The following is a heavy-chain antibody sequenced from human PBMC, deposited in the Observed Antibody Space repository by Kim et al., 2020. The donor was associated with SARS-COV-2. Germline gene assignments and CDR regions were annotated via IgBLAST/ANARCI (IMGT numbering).Heavy chain of an antibody. D-gene: IGHD3-16*02. CDR2: IYWDDDK. V-gene: IGHV2-5*02. J-gene: IGHJ6*02. CDR1: GFSLSTSGVG. CDR3: AHSYYDYIWGSYRPYYYYVMDV. Sequence: SGPTLVNPTQTLTLTCTFSGFSLSTSGVGVGWIRQPPGKALEWLALIYWDDDKRYSPSLKSRLTITKDTSKNQVVLTMTNMDPVDTATYYCAHSYYDYIWGSYRPYYYYVMDVWGQGTTVTVSS.